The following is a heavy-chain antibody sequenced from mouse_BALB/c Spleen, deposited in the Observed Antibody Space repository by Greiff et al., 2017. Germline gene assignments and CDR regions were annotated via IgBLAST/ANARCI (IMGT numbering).Heavy chain of an antibody. CDR3: ARHRGNYEDYAMDY. Sequence: EVKVVESGGGLVKPGGSLKLSCAASGFTFSSYAMSWVRQTPEKRLEWVATISSGGSYTYYPDSVKGRFTISRDNAKNTLYLQMSSLRSEDTAMYYCARHRGNYEDYAMDYWGQGTSVTVSS. V-gene: IGHV5-9-3*01. CDR2: ISSGGSYT. J-gene: IGHJ4*01. CDR1: GFTFSSYA. D-gene: IGHD2-1*01.